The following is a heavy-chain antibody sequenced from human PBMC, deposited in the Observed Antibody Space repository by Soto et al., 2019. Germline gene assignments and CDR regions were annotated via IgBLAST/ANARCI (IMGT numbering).Heavy chain of an antibody. J-gene: IGHJ5*02. D-gene: IGHD3-22*01. CDR2: INSDGSST. V-gene: IGHV3-74*01. CDR3: ARDPFSPPYYYDSSGPGWFDH. Sequence: GGSLRLSCAASGFTFSSYWMHWVRQAPGKGLVWVSRINSDGSSTSYADSVKGRFTISRDNAKNTLYLQMNSLRAEDTAVYYCARDPFSPPYYYDSSGPGWFDHWGQGTLVTVSS. CDR1: GFTFSSYW.